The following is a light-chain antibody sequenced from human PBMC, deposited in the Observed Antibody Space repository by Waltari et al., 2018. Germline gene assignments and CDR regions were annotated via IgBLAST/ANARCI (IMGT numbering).Light chain of an antibody. CDR2: RDD. J-gene: IGLJ1*01. V-gene: IGLV3-1*01. CDR1: KLGSKY. CDR3: QAWDSSAFV. Sequence: SYEVTQPPSVSVSPRQRATITCSGEKLGSKYVSWYQQKSGQSPVLVIYRDDKRPQGIPWRFSGSNSGNTATLTISGTQPMDEADYYCQAWDSSAFVFGAGTKVTVL.